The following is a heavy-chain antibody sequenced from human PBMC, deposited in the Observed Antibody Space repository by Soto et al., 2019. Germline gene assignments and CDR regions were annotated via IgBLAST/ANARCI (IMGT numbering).Heavy chain of an antibody. CDR3: ARTYHYDSLGKTYFYYGMDV. J-gene: IGHJ6*02. D-gene: IGHD3-22*01. CDR2: IIPMLDSA. Sequence: QVQLVQSGAEVKQPGSSVKVSCKASGGTFDNYAITWVRQAPGQGLEWMAGIIPMLDSANYAEKFQDRVTITADESTRTVYMEVSSLRSEDTAVYYCARTYHYDSLGKTYFYYGMDVWGQGTTVTVSS. V-gene: IGHV1-69*12. CDR1: GGTFDNYA.